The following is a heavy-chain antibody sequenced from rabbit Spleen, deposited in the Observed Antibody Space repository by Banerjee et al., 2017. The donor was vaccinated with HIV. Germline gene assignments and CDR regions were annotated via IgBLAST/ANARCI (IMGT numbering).Heavy chain of an antibody. D-gene: IGHD1-1*01. Sequence: QLEESGGDLVKPGASLTLTCKASGFSFNDDYVMCWVRQAPGKGLEWVGYIVPIFGVTYYASWVNGRFTISGHNAQNTLYLQLNSLTAADTATYFCARNPSNGGYDFARLDLWGQGTLVTVS. CDR2: IVPIFGVT. CDR1: GFSFNDDY. V-gene: IGHV1S7*01. CDR3: ARNPSNGGYDFARLDL. J-gene: IGHJ3*01.